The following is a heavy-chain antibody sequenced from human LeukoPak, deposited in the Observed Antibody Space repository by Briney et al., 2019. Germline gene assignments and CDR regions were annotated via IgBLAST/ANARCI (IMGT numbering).Heavy chain of an antibody. CDR3: AKKWGVGTTTLDYFDY. V-gene: IGHV3-23*01. D-gene: IGHD1-26*01. Sequence: GGSLRLSCAASGFTVSSNYMNWVRQAPGKGLEWVSGISGSGGSTYYADSVKGRFTISRDNSKNTLYLQMNSLTDEDTAVYYCAKKWGVGTTTLDYFDYWGQGTLVTVSS. J-gene: IGHJ4*02. CDR2: ISGSGGST. CDR1: GFTVSSNY.